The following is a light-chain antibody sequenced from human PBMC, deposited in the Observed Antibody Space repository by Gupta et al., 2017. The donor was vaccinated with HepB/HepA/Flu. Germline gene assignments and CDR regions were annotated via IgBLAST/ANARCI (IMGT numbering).Light chain of an antibody. CDR2: WAS. V-gene: IGKV4-1*01. Sequence: DIVMTQSPDSLAVSLGERATINCKSSQSVLYSSNNKNYLAWYQQKPGQPPKLLIYWASTRASGVPDRFSGSGSGTDFTLTISSLQAEYVAVYYCQQYYSIPWTFGQGTKVEIK. CDR3: QQYYSIPWT. CDR1: QSVLYSSNNKNY. J-gene: IGKJ1*01.